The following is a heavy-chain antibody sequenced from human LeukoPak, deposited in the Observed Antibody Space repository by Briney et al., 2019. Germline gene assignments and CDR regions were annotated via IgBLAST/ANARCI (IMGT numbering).Heavy chain of an antibody. CDR1: GYSISSGYY. CDR2: IYHSGST. CDR3: AREFRLAATFDY. J-gene: IGHJ4*02. Sequence: SETLSLTCTVTGYSISSGYYWGWIRQPPGKGLEWIGSIYHSGSTYYNPSLKSRVTISVDTSKNQFSLKLSSVTTADTAVYYCAREFRLAATFDYWGQGTLVTVSS. D-gene: IGHD6-13*01. V-gene: IGHV4-38-2*02.